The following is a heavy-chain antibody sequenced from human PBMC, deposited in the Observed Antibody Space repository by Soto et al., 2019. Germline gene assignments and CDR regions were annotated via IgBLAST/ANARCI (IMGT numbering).Heavy chain of an antibody. D-gene: IGHD3-22*01. CDR3: ARGPIVRSGYSTIFDY. CDR2: INHSGST. Sequence: SETLSLTCAVYGGSFSGYYWSWIRQPPGKGLEWIGEINHSGSTNYNPSLKSRVTISVDTSKNQFSLKLSSVTAADTAVYYCARGPIVRSGYSTIFDYWGQGTLVTVSS. CDR1: GGSFSGYY. V-gene: IGHV4-34*01. J-gene: IGHJ4*02.